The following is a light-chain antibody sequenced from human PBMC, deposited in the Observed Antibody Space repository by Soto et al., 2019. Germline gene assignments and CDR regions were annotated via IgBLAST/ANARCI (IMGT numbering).Light chain of an antibody. CDR2: GTS. J-gene: IGKJ5*01. Sequence: EIVLTQSPGTLSLSPGERATLSCRASQSVRSSYLAWYQQKPGQAPRLLISGTSSRATGIPDRFSGSGSGTDFILTINRLEPEDFAVYYCRQYGGSPLITFGQGTRLEIK. CDR1: QSVRSSY. V-gene: IGKV3-20*01. CDR3: RQYGGSPLIT.